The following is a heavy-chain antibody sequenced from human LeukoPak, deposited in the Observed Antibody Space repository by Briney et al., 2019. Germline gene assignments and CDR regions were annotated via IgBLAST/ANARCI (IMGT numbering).Heavy chain of an antibody. CDR2: ISSSSSYI. V-gene: IGHV3-21*01. J-gene: IGHJ4*02. CDR1: GFTFSSYS. D-gene: IGHD2-2*01. Sequence: PGGSLRLSCAASGFTFSSYSMNWVRQAPGKGLEWVSSISSSSSYIYYADSVKGRFTISRDNAKNSLYLQMNSLRAEDTAVYYCARALGGYSSITSCYLRGVFDYWGQGTLVTVSS. CDR3: ARALGGYSSITSCYLRGVFDY.